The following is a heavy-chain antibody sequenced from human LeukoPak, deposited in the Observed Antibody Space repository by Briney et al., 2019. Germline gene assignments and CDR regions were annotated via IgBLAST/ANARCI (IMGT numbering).Heavy chain of an antibody. CDR3: ARDHSGYYDSSGYQGPGAFDI. J-gene: IGHJ3*02. CDR1: GFTFSSYS. V-gene: IGHV3-21*01. D-gene: IGHD3-22*01. CDR2: ISSSSGYI. Sequence: GGSLRLSCAASGFTFSSYSMNWVRQAPGKGLEWVSSISSSSGYIYYADSVKGRFTISRDNAKNSLYLQMNSLRAEDTAVYYCARDHSGYYDSSGYQGPGAFDIWGQGTMVTVSS.